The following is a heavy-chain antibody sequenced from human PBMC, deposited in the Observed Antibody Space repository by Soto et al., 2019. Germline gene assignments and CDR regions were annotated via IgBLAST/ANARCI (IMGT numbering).Heavy chain of an antibody. J-gene: IGHJ4*02. CDR1: GFRFPSYW. CDR3: ARVPYGSGGASAY. V-gene: IGHV3-74*01. CDR2: INSDGSGT. Sequence: GGSLKLSCAATGFRFPSYWMHWVRQAPGKGLVWVSRINSDGSGTAYADSVKGRFTISRDNAKNTLYLQMNSLRAEDMAVYFCARVPYGSGGASAYWGQGT. D-gene: IGHD6-19*01.